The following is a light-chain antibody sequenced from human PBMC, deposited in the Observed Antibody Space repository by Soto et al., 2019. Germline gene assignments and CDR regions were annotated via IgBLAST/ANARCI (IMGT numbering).Light chain of an antibody. J-gene: IGLJ3*02. V-gene: IGLV2-14*01. Sequence: QSVLTQPASVSGSPGQSITISCTGTSSDVGGYKYVSWYQQHPGKAPKLMIYEVSNRPSGVSNRFSGSKSDNTASLTISGLQAEDEADYYCSSYTSSNTLLFGGGTKLTVL. CDR2: EVS. CDR3: SSYTSSNTLL. CDR1: SSDVGGYKY.